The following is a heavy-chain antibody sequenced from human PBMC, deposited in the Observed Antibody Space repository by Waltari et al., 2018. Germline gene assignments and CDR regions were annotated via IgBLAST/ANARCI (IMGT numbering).Heavy chain of an antibody. CDR3: ARSTRSTENY. CDR1: VYTFTGYY. CDR2: SNPNSGGT. J-gene: IGHJ4*02. Sequence: QVQRVQSGTEVKKPGASVKVSCKASVYTFTGYYMHWVRQAPGQGLEWMGWSNPNSGGTNYAQKFQGRVTMTRDTSISTAYMELSRLRADYTAVYYCARSTRSTENYWVQGTLVTVSS. V-gene: IGHV1-2*02.